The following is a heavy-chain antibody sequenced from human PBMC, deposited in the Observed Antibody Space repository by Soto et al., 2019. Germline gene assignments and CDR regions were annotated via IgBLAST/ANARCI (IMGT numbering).Heavy chain of an antibody. CDR3: ATGYGIVATTRGGFDY. D-gene: IGHD5-12*01. CDR2: IYYSGST. Sequence: SETLSLTCTVSGGSVSSGSYYWSWIRQPPGKGLEWIGYIYYSGSTNYNPSLKSRVTISVDTSKNQFSLKLSSVTAADTAVYYCATGYGIVATTRGGFDYWGQGTLVTVSS. J-gene: IGHJ4*02. CDR1: GGSVSSGSYY. V-gene: IGHV4-61*01.